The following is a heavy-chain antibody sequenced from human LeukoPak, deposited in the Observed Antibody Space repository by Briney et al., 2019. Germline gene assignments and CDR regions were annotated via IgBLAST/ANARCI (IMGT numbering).Heavy chain of an antibody. Sequence: GRSLRLSCAASGFTFGDYAMHWVRQAPGKGLEWVSGISWNSGSVGYADSVKGRFTISRDNAKNSLYLQMNSLRAEDMALYFCAKGSSYSFGYWYFDLWGRGTLVTVSS. D-gene: IGHD5-18*01. CDR2: ISWNSGSV. CDR1: GFTFGDYA. V-gene: IGHV3-9*03. J-gene: IGHJ2*01. CDR3: AKGSSYSFGYWYFDL.